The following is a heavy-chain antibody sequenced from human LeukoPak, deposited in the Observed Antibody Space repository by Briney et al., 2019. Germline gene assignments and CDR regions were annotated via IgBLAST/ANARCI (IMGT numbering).Heavy chain of an antibody. CDR1: GFTFSRFG. J-gene: IGHJ4*02. V-gene: IGHV3-30*18. Sequence: HPGRSLRLSCAASGFTFSRFGMHWVRQAPGKGLEWVSIISYDGINKYFSDSVKGRFTISRDNSKNTLYLQMNSLRREDTAVYYCAKDMDVEAAGFSFDYWGQGTLVTVSS. CDR2: ISYDGINK. CDR3: AKDMDVEAAGFSFDY. D-gene: IGHD6-13*01.